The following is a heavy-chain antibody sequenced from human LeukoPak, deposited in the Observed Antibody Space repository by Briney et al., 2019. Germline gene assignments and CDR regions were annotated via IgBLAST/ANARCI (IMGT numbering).Heavy chain of an antibody. D-gene: IGHD3-10*01. V-gene: IGHV3-21*06. CDR2: ISTSSSYI. J-gene: IGHJ4*02. CDR3: ARDAYGRDYFDY. Sequence: GGSLRLSCAASGFTFSSYSMNWVRQAPGKGLEWVLSISTSSSYIYYTDSMKGRFTISRDNGKNSLYLQMNSLRAEDTAVYYCARDAYGRDYFDYWGQGTLVTVSS. CDR1: GFTFSSYS.